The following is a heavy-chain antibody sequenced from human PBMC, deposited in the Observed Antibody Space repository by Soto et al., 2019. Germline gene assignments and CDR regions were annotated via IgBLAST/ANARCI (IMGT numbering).Heavy chain of an antibody. D-gene: IGHD2-21*02. V-gene: IGHV3-53*02. CDR2: FYGGGAT. CDR3: AREGGYGGDSGHWYFDL. CDR1: GFIVTSNY. J-gene: IGHJ2*01. Sequence: EVQLVETGGGLIQPGGSLRLSCAASGFIVTSNYMSWVRQAPGKGLEWVSVFYGGGATYYADSVKGRFTISRDYSENSLYLQLNSLRAEDMAVYYCAREGGYGGDSGHWYFDLWGRGTLVTVSS.